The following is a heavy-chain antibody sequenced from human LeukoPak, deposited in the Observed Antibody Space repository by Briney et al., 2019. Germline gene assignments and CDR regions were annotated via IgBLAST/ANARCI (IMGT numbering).Heavy chain of an antibody. Sequence: KPSETLSLTCTVSGGSISSGSYYWSWIRQPAGKGLEWIRRIYTSGSTNYNPSLKSRVTISVDTSKNQFSLKLSSVTAADTAVYYCARDVRGYYYDSSGYHTTSYYYYYYMDAWGKGTTVTVSS. D-gene: IGHD3-22*01. CDR1: GGSISSGSYY. CDR3: ARDVRGYYYDSSGYHTTSYYYYYYMDA. J-gene: IGHJ6*03. V-gene: IGHV4-61*02. CDR2: IYTSGST.